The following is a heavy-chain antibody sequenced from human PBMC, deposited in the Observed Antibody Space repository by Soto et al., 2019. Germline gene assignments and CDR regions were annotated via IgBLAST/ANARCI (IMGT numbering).Heavy chain of an antibody. CDR3: TTGSVEGV. Sequence: EVQLVESGGGLVKPGGSLRLSCAASGFSFSNAWMNWVRQAPGKGLEWVGRIKRKIDGEATDYAAPVKGRFTVSRDDSKSALYLHMNSLKGDDTAVYYCTTGSVEGVWCQGTTVTVSS. CDR2: IKRKIDGEAT. D-gene: IGHD2-15*01. J-gene: IGHJ6*02. CDR1: GFSFSNAW. V-gene: IGHV3-15*07.